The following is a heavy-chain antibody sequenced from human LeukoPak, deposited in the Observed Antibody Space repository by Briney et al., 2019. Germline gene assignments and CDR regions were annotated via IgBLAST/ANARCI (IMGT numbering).Heavy chain of an antibody. Sequence: GGSLRLSCAASGFTFSSYAVSWVRQAPGKGLEWVSAISGSGGSTYYADSVKGRFTISRDNSKNTLYLQMNSLRAEDTAVYYCAKEKLDTAMRRPFDYWGQGTLVTVPS. CDR2: ISGSGGST. V-gene: IGHV3-23*01. CDR3: AKEKLDTAMRRPFDY. CDR1: GFTFSSYA. J-gene: IGHJ4*02. D-gene: IGHD5-18*01.